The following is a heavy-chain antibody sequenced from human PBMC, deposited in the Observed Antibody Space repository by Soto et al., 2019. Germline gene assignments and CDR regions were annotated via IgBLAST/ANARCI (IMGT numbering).Heavy chain of an antibody. CDR2: IWYDGSNK. CDR1: GFTFSSYG. CDR3: ATKDSSGSYDAFDI. D-gene: IGHD6-19*01. Sequence: PGGSLRLSCAASGFTFSSYGMHWVRQAPGKGLEWVAVIWYDGSNKYYADSVKGRFTISRDNSKNTLYLQMNSLRAEDTAVYYCATKDSSGSYDAFDIWGQGTMVTVSS. J-gene: IGHJ3*02. V-gene: IGHV3-33*01.